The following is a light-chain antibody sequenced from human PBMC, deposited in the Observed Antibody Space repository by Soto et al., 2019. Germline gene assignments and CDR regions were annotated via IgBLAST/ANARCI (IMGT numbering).Light chain of an antibody. Sequence: IVLTQSPATLSLPPWDRATLSCRASQSVSNYLAWFQQKPGQAPRLLIYHSSYRATGIPARFSGSGSGTDFTLTISSLESEDFAVYYCQQYNNWLPLTFGGGTKVDIK. J-gene: IGKJ4*01. CDR2: HSS. CDR3: QQYNNWLPLT. CDR1: QSVSNY. V-gene: IGKV3-11*01.